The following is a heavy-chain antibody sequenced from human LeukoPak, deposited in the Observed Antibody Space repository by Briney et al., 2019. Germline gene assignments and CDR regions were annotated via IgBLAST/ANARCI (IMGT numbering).Heavy chain of an antibody. V-gene: IGHV4-4*02. Sequence: SESLSLTCAVSGSSIRSSTWWTWDRQAPGKGLEWIGEVFYSGSTNSNPSLKSRLTLSVDESKHEFSLKLASVTAADTAIYYCASGGLVSRYLDHWGQGTLVTVSP. CDR1: GSSIRSSTW. J-gene: IGHJ4*02. D-gene: IGHD5/OR15-5a*01. CDR3: ASGGLVSRYLDH. CDR2: VFYSGST.